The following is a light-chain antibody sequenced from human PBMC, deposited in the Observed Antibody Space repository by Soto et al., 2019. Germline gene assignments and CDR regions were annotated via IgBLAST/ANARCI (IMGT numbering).Light chain of an antibody. CDR3: QQSYNTPLT. CDR2: ATS. CDR1: QNIPNF. V-gene: IGKV1-39*01. J-gene: IGKJ4*01. Sequence: IQMTQCPSSLSASVGDRVTITCRASQNIPNFLNWYQQKPGKAPKLLIYATSSLQSGVPSRFSGSGSGTDFTLTISSLQPEDFATYYCQQSYNTPLTFGGGTKVDIK.